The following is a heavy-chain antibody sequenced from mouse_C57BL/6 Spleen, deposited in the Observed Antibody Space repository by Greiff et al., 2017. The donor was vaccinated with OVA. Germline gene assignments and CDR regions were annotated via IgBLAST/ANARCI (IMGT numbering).Heavy chain of an antibody. D-gene: IGHD1-1*01. J-gene: IGHJ2*01. CDR1: GYTFTSYW. V-gene: IGHV1-52*01. Sequence: QVQLQQPGAELVRPGSSVKLSCKASGYTFTSYWMHWVKQRPIQGLEWIGNIDPSDSETHYNQKFKDKATLTVDKSSSTAYMQLSSLTSEDSAVYYCARSPHSYGSDSVDYWGQGTTLTVSS. CDR2: IDPSDSET. CDR3: ARSPHSYGSDSVDY.